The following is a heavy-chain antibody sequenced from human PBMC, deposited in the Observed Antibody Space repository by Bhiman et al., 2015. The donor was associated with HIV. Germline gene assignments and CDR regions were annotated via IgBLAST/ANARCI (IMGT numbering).Heavy chain of an antibody. V-gene: IGHV3-48*03. J-gene: IGHJ4*02. CDR1: GFTFSTYE. CDR2: ISSSGSTI. CDR3: ASGSGSVNFDY. Sequence: EVQLVESGGGLVQPGGSLRLSCAASGFTFSTYEMNWVRQAPGKGLEWVSYISSSGSTIYYADSVKGRFTISRDNAKNSLYLQMNSLRAEDTAVYYCASGSGSVNFDYWGQGTLVTVSS. D-gene: IGHD3-10*01.